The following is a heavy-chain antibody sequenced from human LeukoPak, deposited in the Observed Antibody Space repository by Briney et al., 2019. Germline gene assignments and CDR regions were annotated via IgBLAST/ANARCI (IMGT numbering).Heavy chain of an antibody. D-gene: IGHD6-19*01. Sequence: GGSLRLSCAASGFIFSSYAMTWVRQAPGKGLEWGSCIIVSGCRTHHADSVKCRFTISRDNSKNTVYLQMNSLRAEDTAVYYCAVSSGWALDYWGQGTLVSVSS. CDR1: GFIFSSYA. J-gene: IGHJ4*02. CDR2: IIVSGCRT. V-gene: IGHV3-23*01. CDR3: AVSSGWALDY.